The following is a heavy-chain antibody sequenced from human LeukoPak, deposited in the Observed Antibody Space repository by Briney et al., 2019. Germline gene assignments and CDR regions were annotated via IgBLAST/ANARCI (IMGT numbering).Heavy chain of an antibody. D-gene: IGHD3-22*01. J-gene: IGHJ3*02. V-gene: IGHV4-34*01. Sequence: SETLSPTCAVYGGSFSGYYWSWIRQPPGKGLEWIGEINHSGSTNYNPSLKSRVTISVDTSKNQFSLKLSSVTAADTTVYYCASLGLVVKAFDIWGQGTMVTVSS. CDR3: ASLGLVVKAFDI. CDR2: INHSGST. CDR1: GGSFSGYY.